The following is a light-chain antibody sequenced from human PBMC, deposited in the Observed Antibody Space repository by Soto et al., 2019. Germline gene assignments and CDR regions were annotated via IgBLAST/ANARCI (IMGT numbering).Light chain of an antibody. CDR1: QSVGSN. CDR2: DAS. J-gene: IGKJ3*01. Sequence: EIVLTQSPDTLSLSPGERAVFSCRASQSVGSNLAWYQHKPGQAPRLLIYDASKRATGIPARFSGSGSGTDFTLTISSLEPEDFAVYFCQQRSKWPVTFGPRTTVDIK. CDR3: QQRSKWPVT. V-gene: IGKV3-11*01.